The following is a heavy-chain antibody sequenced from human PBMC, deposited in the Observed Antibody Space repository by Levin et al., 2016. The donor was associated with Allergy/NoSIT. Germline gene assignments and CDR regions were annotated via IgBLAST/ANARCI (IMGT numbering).Heavy chain of an antibody. CDR2: IDPSDSYT. J-gene: IGHJ4*02. CDR3: ARHARVAGLYDNRGRFDY. Sequence: KVSCKGSGYSFTSYWISWVRQMPGKGLEWMGRIDPSDSYTNYSPSFQGHVTISADKSISTAYPQWSSLKASDTAMYYCARHARVAGLYDNRGRFDYWGQGTLVTVSS. CDR1: GYSFTSYW. V-gene: IGHV5-10-1*01. D-gene: IGHD6-19*01.